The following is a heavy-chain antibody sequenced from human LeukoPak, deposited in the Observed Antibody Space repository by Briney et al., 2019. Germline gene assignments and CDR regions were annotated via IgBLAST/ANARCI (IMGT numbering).Heavy chain of an antibody. Sequence: PSETLSLSCAVSGYPISSGYYWGWIRPPPGKGLEWIGSIYHSGSTYYNPSLKSRVTISVDTSKNQFSLKLSSETAADTAVYYCASQRSYYGSGVYFDYWGQGTLVTVSS. V-gene: IGHV4-38-2*01. CDR3: ASQRSYYGSGVYFDY. J-gene: IGHJ4*01. D-gene: IGHD3-10*01. CDR2: IYHSGST. CDR1: GYPISSGYY.